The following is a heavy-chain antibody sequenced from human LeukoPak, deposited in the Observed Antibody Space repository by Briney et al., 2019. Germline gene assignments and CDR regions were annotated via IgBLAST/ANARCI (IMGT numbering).Heavy chain of an antibody. J-gene: IGHJ4*02. CDR2: IIPIFGTA. CDR1: GGTFSSYA. D-gene: IGHD6-6*01. CDR3: ARGDGSARFDY. V-gene: IGHV1-69*06. Sequence: SVKVSSKASGGTFSSYAISWVRQAPGQGLEWMGRIIPIFGTANYAQKFQGRVTITADKSTSTAYMELSSLRSEDTAVYYCARGDGSARFDYWGQGTLVTASS.